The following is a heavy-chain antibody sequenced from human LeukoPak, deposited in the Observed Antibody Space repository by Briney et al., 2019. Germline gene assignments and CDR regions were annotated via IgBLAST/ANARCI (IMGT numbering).Heavy chain of an antibody. D-gene: IGHD1-1*01. CDR2: DYYSGGT. CDR1: SGFIGYY. V-gene: IGHV4-31*03. Sequence: SQTLSLTCTVSSGFIGYYWGWIHQFPGKDLEWIGYDYYSGGTKYNPSVERRVIISADESKRQVSLKLRSVTVADTTVYYCARAPNDFSPYDIWGQGITVIVSS. J-gene: IGHJ3*02. CDR3: ARAPNDFSPYDI.